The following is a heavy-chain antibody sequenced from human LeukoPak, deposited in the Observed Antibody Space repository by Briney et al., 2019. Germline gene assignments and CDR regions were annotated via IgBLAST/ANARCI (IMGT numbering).Heavy chain of an antibody. J-gene: IGHJ4*02. Sequence: PGESLKISCKGSGYSFTSYWIGWVRQMPGKGLEWMGIIYPGDSDTRYSPSFQGQVTISADKSISTAYLEWSSLKASDTAMYYCARQGYCIGGRCYWTDYWGQGTLVTVSS. CDR3: ARQGYCIGGRCYWTDY. CDR2: IYPGDSDT. V-gene: IGHV5-51*01. D-gene: IGHD2-15*01. CDR1: GYSFTSYW.